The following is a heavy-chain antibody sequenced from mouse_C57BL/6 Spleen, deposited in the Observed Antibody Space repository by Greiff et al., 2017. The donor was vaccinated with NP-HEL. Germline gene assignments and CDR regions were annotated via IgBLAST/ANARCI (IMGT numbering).Heavy chain of an antibody. CDR1: GFTFSSYA. J-gene: IGHJ3*01. CDR2: ISDGGSYT. CDR3: ARENYSNYAWFAY. D-gene: IGHD2-5*01. Sequence: EVQLVESGGGLVKPGGSLKLSCAASGFTFSSYAMSWVRQTPEKRLEWVATISDGGSYTYYPDNVKGRFTISRDNAKNNLYLQMSHLKSGDTAMYYCARENYSNYAWFAYWGQGTLVTVSA. V-gene: IGHV5-4*01.